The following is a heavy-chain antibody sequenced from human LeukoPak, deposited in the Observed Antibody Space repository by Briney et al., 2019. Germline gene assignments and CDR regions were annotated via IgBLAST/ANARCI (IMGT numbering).Heavy chain of an antibody. Sequence: GASVKVSCKASGYTFTSYGISWVRQAPGQGLEWMGWISAYNGNTNYAQKFQGRVTITADESTSTAYMELSSLRSEDTAVYYCARDLYCSSTSCYGRRYGMDVWGQGTTVTVSS. D-gene: IGHD2-2*01. CDR1: GYTFTSYG. J-gene: IGHJ6*02. CDR2: ISAYNGNT. CDR3: ARDLYCSSTSCYGRRYGMDV. V-gene: IGHV1-18*01.